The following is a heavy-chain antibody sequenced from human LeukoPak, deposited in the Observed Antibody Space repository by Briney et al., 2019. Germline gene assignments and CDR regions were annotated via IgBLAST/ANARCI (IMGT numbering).Heavy chain of an antibody. J-gene: IGHJ6*03. CDR3: ASSVVVPAPYYYYYMDV. CDR1: GGSISSGGFY. D-gene: IGHD2-2*01. CDR2: IHYSGIS. Sequence: SETLSLTCTVSGGSISSGGFYWSWIRQHPGKGLEWVGYIHYSGISYSNPSLRSRITLSVDTSKNQFSLKLTSVTAADTAVYYCASSVVVPAPYYYYYMDVRGKGTTVTVSS. V-gene: IGHV4-31*03.